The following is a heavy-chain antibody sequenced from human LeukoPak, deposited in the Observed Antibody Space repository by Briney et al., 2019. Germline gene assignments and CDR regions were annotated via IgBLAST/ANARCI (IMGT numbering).Heavy chain of an antibody. CDR3: AKFYYDFWTGYGYYFDY. Sequence: GGSLRLSCAASGFTFSSYAMSWVRQAPGKGLEWVSAISGSGGSIYYADSVKGRFTISRDNSKNTVYLQMSSLRIEDTAVYYCAKFYYDFWTGYGYYFDYWGQGILLTVSS. V-gene: IGHV3-23*01. J-gene: IGHJ4*02. CDR1: GFTFSSYA. D-gene: IGHD3-3*01. CDR2: ISGSGGSI.